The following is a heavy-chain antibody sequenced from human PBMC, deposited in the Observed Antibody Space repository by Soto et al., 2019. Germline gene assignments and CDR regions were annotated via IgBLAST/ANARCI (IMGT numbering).Heavy chain of an antibody. Sequence: PGGSLRLSCAASGFTFSSYAMHWVRQAPGKGLEWVAVISYDGSNKYYADSVKGRFTISRDNSKNTLYLQMNSLRAEDTAVYYCARGASLVVYAYYYGMDVWGQGTTVTVSS. V-gene: IGHV3-30-3*01. D-gene: IGHD2-8*01. J-gene: IGHJ6*02. CDR1: GFTFSSYA. CDR3: ARGASLVVYAYYYGMDV. CDR2: ISYDGSNK.